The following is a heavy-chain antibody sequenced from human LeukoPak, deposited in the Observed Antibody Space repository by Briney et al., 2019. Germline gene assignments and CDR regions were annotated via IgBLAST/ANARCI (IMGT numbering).Heavy chain of an antibody. V-gene: IGHV1-2*02. CDR3: ARAPKNDAYDI. Sequence: SVKVSCKASGYTFTGYYIHWVRQAPGQGLEWVGWINPNSGDTHSAQNFQGRVTMTRDTSISTASMDLSRLRSDDTAVYYCARAPKNDAYDIWGRGTMVTVSS. CDR2: INPNSGDT. CDR1: GYTFTGYY. J-gene: IGHJ3*02.